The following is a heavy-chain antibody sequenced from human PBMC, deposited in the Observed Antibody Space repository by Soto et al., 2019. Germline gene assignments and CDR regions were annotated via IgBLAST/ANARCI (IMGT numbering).Heavy chain of an antibody. Sequence: ASVKVSCKASGYSFTSYGISWVRQAPGQGLEWMGWISAYNGNTNYEQKFQGRVAMTTDTYKNTAYMELRTLRSDDAAVYYCARDPHITGRLRGTPIMAVGGR. CDR1: GYSFTSYG. CDR3: ARDPHITGRLRGTPIMAV. J-gene: IGHJ2*01. CDR2: ISAYNGNT. D-gene: IGHD1-20*01. V-gene: IGHV1-18*04.